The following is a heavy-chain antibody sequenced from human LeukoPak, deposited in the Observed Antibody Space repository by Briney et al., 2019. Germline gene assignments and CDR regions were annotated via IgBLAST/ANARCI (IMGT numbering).Heavy chain of an antibody. CDR2: IIPIFGTA. D-gene: IGHD3-22*01. CDR1: GGTFSSYA. Sequence: SVKVSCKASGGTFSSYAISWVRQAPGQGLEWMGGIIPIFGTANYAQKFQGRVTITADESTSTAYMELSSLRSEDTAVYYCARRAPATYDSSRVYDYWGQGTLVTVSS. J-gene: IGHJ4*02. CDR3: ARRAPATYDSSRVYDY. V-gene: IGHV1-69*01.